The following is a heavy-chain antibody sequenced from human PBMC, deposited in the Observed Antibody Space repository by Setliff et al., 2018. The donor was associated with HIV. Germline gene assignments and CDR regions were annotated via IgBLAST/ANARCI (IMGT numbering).Heavy chain of an antibody. Sequence: ASVKVSCKISGYTLTELSIHWVRQAPGKGLEWMANFDPEDGETFYAQEFQGRLTITEDISTDTAYMELSSLRSDDTAMYYCATDPGYSSTWYSESFQHWGQGTVVTVSS. V-gene: IGHV1-24*01. CDR1: GYTLTELS. CDR3: ATDPGYSSTWYSESFQH. CDR2: FDPEDGET. D-gene: IGHD6-13*01. J-gene: IGHJ1*01.